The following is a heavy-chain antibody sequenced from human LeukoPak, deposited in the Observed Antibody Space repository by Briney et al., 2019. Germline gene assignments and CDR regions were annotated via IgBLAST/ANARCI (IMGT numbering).Heavy chain of an antibody. CDR2: INHSGST. J-gene: IGHJ3*02. V-gene: IGHV4-34*01. CDR3: ARGNEPRGI. D-gene: IGHD3-10*01. CDR1: GGSFSGYF. Sequence: SETLSLTCAVYGGSFSGYFWSWIRQPPGKGLEWIGEINHSGSTNYNPSLKSRVTISVDTSKNQFSLKLSSVTAADTAVYYCARGNEPRGIWGQGTMVTVSS.